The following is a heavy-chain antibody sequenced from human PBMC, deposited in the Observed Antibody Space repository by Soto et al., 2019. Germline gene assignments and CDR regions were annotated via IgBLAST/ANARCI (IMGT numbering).Heavy chain of an antibody. Sequence: ASVKVSCKASGYTFTSYGISWVRQAPGQGLEWMGWISAYNGNTNYAQKLQGRVTMTTDTSTSTAYMELRSLRSDDTAVYYCARVVVVVPAARGSIDYWGQGTLVTVSS. V-gene: IGHV1-18*01. D-gene: IGHD2-2*01. CDR3: ARVVVVVPAARGSIDY. J-gene: IGHJ4*02. CDR2: ISAYNGNT. CDR1: GYTFTSYG.